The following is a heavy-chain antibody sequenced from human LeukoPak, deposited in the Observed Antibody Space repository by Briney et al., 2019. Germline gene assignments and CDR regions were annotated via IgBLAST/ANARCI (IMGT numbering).Heavy chain of an antibody. CDR2: ISWNSGSI. CDR1: GFTFDDYA. J-gene: IGHJ3*02. D-gene: IGHD6-19*01. Sequence: GGSLRLSCAASGFTFDDYAMHWVRQAPGKGLEWVSGISWNSGSIGYADSVKGRFTISRDNSKNTLYLQMNSLRAEDTAVYYCAKDASGWYRGAFDIWGQGTMVTVSS. CDR3: AKDASGWYRGAFDI. V-gene: IGHV3-9*01.